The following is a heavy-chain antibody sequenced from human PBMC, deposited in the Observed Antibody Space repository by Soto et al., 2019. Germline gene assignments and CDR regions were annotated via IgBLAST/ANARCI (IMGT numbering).Heavy chain of an antibody. V-gene: IGHV1-18*04. CDR2: ISTFNGKT. Sequence: QVQLVQSGGEVKKPGASVKVSCKTSGYTFINYGITWVRQAPGQGLEWMGWISTFNGKTNYAENFQGRVTMTRDTYQTTAYLELRTLRSDDTAMYYCTTENTGTRPTVALDFWGQGTLVTVSS. J-gene: IGHJ4*02. CDR3: TTENTGTRPTVALDF. CDR1: GYTFINYG. D-gene: IGHD6-19*01.